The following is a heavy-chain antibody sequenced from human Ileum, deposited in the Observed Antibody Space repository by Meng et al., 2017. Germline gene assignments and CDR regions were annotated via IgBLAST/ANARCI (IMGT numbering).Heavy chain of an antibody. CDR3: ARDAGYGAFDF. J-gene: IGHJ3*01. D-gene: IGHD5-18*01. V-gene: IGHV3-7*01. CDR1: GFSFRSYW. CDR2: INPSGSDK. Sequence: EVQLVACGGGVVQPGGSLVLSCAAAGFSFRSYWMSWVRQAPGKGLEWVANINPSGSDKYYVDSVKGRFTFSRDNAKNSLSLQLNSLRVEDTAVYYCARDAGYGAFDFWGQGTMVTV.